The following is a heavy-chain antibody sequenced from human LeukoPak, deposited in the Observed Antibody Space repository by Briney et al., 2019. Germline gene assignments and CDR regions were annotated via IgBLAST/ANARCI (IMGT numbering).Heavy chain of an antibody. J-gene: IGHJ4*02. D-gene: IGHD3-10*01. CDR3: AKTKQGSGYLDY. CDR1: GFTFTNAW. V-gene: IGHV3-23*01. CDR2: ISGSGDNT. Sequence: PGGSLRLSCAASGFTFTNAWMNWVRQAPGKGLEWVSGISGSGDNTYYADSVKGRFTISRDNSKNTVYLQMDSLRAEDTAVYYCAKTKQGSGYLDYWGQGTLVTVSS.